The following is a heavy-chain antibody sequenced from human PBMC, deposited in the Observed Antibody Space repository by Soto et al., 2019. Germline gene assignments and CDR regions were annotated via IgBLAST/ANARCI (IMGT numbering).Heavy chain of an antibody. CDR3: ARHAWFGEFDP. J-gene: IGHJ5*02. D-gene: IGHD3-10*01. CDR2: IYYSGIT. CDR1: GGSISSVSHY. V-gene: IGHV4-39*01. Sequence: SETLSLTCTVSGGSISSVSHYWAWVRQPPGKDLEWIGSIYYSGITYSNPSLKSRVTISVDTSKNQFSLKLSSVTDADTAVFYCARHAWFGEFDPWGQGTLVTVSS.